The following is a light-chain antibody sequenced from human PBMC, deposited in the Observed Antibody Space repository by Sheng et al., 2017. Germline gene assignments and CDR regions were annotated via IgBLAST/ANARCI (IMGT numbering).Light chain of an antibody. CDR3: SSYTATSTLDVI. Sequence: QSVVIQPPSASETPGQKLTISCSGGSSNIGTNDVSWYQAVPGMAPKLLIYRNNQRPSGVPDRFSASKSGTSASLAISGLRSEDEADYYCSSYTATSTLDVIFGGGTRLTVL. J-gene: IGLJ2*01. V-gene: IGLV1-47*01. CDR2: RNN. CDR1: SSNIGTND.